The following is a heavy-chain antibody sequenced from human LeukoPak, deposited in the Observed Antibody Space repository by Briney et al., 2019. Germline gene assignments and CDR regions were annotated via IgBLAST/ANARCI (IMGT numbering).Heavy chain of an antibody. J-gene: IGHJ6*02. D-gene: IGHD6-13*01. Sequence: PGGSLRLSCAVSGFTFSTHAMHWVRQAPGKGLEWVTVTSYDGRLKYYADSVKGRFTISIDSSKNTLFLQMTSLRPEDTAVYFCASDSVSSWDMDVWGQGTTVTVSS. CDR1: GFTFSTHA. CDR3: ASDSVSSWDMDV. CDR2: TSYDGRLK. V-gene: IGHV3-30*04.